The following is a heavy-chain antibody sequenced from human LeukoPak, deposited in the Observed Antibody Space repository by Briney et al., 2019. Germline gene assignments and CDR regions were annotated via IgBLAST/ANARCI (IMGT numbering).Heavy chain of an antibody. D-gene: IGHD6-6*01. Sequence: GGSLRLSCAASGFTFTNHWMHWVRQAPGVGLVWVSRLPPDELDIIYADSVKGRLTVSRDNSKHTVYLQINNLRAEDTAVYYCVGTIASRGSEYWGQGALVTVSS. CDR2: LPPDELDI. V-gene: IGHV3-74*01. CDR1: GFTFTNHW. J-gene: IGHJ4*02. CDR3: VGTIASRGSEY.